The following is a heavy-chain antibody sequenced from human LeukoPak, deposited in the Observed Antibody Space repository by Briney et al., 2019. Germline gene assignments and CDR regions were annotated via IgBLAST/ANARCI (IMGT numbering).Heavy chain of an antibody. CDR1: GFTFSSYA. CDR2: ISYDGSKK. D-gene: IGHD3-3*01. Sequence: PGRSLRLSCAASGFTFSSYAMHWVRQAPGKGLEWVAVISYDGSKKYHADSVKGRFTISRDNSNKMQYLEMESLSADDEAGYYCARGGDFWSVYKTHEYCLDVWGQETTVSVFS. CDR3: ARGGDFWSVYKTHEYCLDV. V-gene: IGHV3-30-3*01. J-gene: IGHJ6*02.